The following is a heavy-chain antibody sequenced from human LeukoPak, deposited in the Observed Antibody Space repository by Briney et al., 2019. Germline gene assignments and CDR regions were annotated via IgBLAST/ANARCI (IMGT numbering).Heavy chain of an antibody. V-gene: IGHV3-30*03. CDR2: ISSDGRDK. Sequence: GGSLRLPCAAAGYTFSRFAIHWVRQAPGKGLEWVAVISSDGRDKHHADSVKGRFTISRDNSKKTLYLQTNSLRAEDTAVYYCARARRRVAAYYSDYWGQGTLVTVSS. CDR3: ARARRRVAAYYSDY. D-gene: IGHD6-25*01. J-gene: IGHJ4*02. CDR1: GYTFSRFA.